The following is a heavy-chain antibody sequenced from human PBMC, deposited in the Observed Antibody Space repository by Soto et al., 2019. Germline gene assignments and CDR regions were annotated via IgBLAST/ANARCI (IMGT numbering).Heavy chain of an antibody. J-gene: IGHJ6*02. D-gene: IGHD2-15*01. CDR1: GFTFSSYA. CDR2: ISYDGSNK. CDR3: ARGYSGGYYGMDV. Sequence: QVQLVESGGGVVQPGRSLRLSCAASGFTFSSYAMHWVRQAPGKGLEWVAVISYDGSNKYYADSVKGRFTISRDNSKNTLYLQMNSLRAEDTAVYYCARGYSGGYYGMDVWGQGTTVTVSS. V-gene: IGHV3-30-3*01.